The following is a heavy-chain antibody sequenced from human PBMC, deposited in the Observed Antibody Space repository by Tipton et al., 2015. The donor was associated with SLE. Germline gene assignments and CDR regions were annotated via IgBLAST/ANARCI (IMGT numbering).Heavy chain of an antibody. CDR3: ARRHYSGPFDS. CDR1: GGSISRGCYY. D-gene: IGHD5-12*01. V-gene: IGHV4-61*02. J-gene: IGHJ4*02. CDR2: IYTSGST. Sequence: TLSLTCTVSGGSISRGCYYWSWMRQPAGKGLEWIGRIYTSGSTKYNPSLKSRVSFSIDTSKHQFSLKLNSVTAADTAVYYCARRHYSGPFDSWGQGTLVTVSS.